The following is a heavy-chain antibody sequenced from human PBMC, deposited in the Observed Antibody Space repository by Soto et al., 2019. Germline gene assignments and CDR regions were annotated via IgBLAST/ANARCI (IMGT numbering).Heavy chain of an antibody. CDR2: IIPIFGTA. CDR1: GGTFSSYA. J-gene: IGHJ6*02. CDR3: ARDYYGSGSYSRYGMDV. V-gene: IGHV1-69*13. D-gene: IGHD3-10*01. Sequence: ASVKVSCKASGGTFSSYAISWVRQAPGQGLEWMGGIIPIFGTANYAQKFQGRVTITADESTSTAYMELSSLRSEDTAVYYCARDYYGSGSYSRYGMDVWGQGTTVTVSS.